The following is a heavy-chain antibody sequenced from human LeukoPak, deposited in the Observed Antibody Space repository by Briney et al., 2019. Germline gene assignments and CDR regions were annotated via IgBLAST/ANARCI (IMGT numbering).Heavy chain of an antibody. Sequence: GGSLRLSCAASGCTFDDYAMHWVRQAPGKGLEWVSLISGDGGSTYYADSVKGRFTISRDNNKNSLYLQMNSLRTEDTALYYCAKDKVATIPLYYFDYWGQGTLVTVSS. CDR3: AKDKVATIPLYYFDY. D-gene: IGHD5-24*01. J-gene: IGHJ4*02. CDR1: GCTFDDYA. CDR2: ISGDGGST. V-gene: IGHV3-43*02.